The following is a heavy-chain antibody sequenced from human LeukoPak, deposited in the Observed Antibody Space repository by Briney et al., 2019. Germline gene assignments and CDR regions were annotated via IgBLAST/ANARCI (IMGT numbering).Heavy chain of an antibody. Sequence: TSQTLSLTCTVAGGSISSGSYYLSWIRQPARKGLEWIGRIYTSGSTNYNPSLKSRVTISVDTSKNQFSLKLSSVTAADTAVYYCARATLRYCSSTSCYTDAFDIWGQGTMVTVSS. CDR1: GGSISSGSYY. D-gene: IGHD2-2*02. CDR3: ARATLRYCSSTSCYTDAFDI. J-gene: IGHJ3*02. CDR2: IYTSGST. V-gene: IGHV4-61*02.